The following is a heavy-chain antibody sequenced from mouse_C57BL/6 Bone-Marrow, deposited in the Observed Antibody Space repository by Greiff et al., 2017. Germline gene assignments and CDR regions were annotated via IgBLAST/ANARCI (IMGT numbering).Heavy chain of an antibody. CDR1: GYTFTSYW. CDR2: IDPSDSET. Sequence: QVQLQQPGAELVRPGSSVKLSCKASGYTFTSYWMHWVKQRPIQGLEWIGNIDPSDSETHYNQKFKDKATLTVDKSSSTAYMQLSSLTSEDSAVYYCARSSFYSNYEADWGQGNLVTVSA. J-gene: IGHJ3*01. V-gene: IGHV1-52*01. D-gene: IGHD2-5*01. CDR3: ARSSFYSNYEAD.